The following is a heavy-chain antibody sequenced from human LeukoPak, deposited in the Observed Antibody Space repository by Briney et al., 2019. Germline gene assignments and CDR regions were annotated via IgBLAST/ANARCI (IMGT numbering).Heavy chain of an antibody. V-gene: IGHV3-48*03. Sequence: GGSLRLSCAASGFTFSSYEMNWVRQAPGKGLEWVSYISSSGSTIYYADSVKGRFTISRDNAKNSLYLQMNSLRAEDTAVYYCARGTYCDFWSGYHVGWFDPWGQGTLVTVSS. D-gene: IGHD3-3*01. CDR2: ISSSGSTI. J-gene: IGHJ5*02. CDR3: ARGTYCDFWSGYHVGWFDP. CDR1: GFTFSSYE.